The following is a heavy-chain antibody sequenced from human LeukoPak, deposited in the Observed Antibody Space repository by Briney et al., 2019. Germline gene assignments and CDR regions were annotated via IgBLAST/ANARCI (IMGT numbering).Heavy chain of an antibody. Sequence: GGSLRLSCSGSGFTFSDYFMNWIRQTPGKGLEWISYISSSGGNIKYADSVQGRFTISRDNAKKSLYLQMNSLRAEDTAVYYCARDRAEDDSSGYIHRDFDFWGQGTLVIVSS. CDR3: ARDRAEDDSSGYIHRDFDF. D-gene: IGHD3-22*01. J-gene: IGHJ4*02. CDR2: ISSSGGNI. V-gene: IGHV3-11*04. CDR1: GFTFSDYF.